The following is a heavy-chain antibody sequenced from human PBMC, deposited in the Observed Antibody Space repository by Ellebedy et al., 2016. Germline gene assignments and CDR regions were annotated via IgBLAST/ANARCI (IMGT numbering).Heavy chain of an antibody. CDR3: ARKGEEDGYNYLDY. D-gene: IGHD5-24*01. V-gene: IGHV4-31*03. J-gene: IGHJ4*02. CDR1: GGSISSGGYY. CDR2: IYYSGST. Sequence: SETLSLTXTVSGGSISSGGYYWSWIRQHPGKGLEWIGYIYYSGSTYYNPSLKSRVTISVDTSKNQFSLKLSSVTAADTAVYYCARKGEEDGYNYLDYWGQGTLVTVSS.